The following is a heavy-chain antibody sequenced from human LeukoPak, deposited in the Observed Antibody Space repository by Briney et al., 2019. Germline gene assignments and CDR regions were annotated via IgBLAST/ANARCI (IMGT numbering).Heavy chain of an antibody. J-gene: IGHJ6*03. V-gene: IGHV4-34*01. CDR1: GGSFSGYY. D-gene: IGHD4-23*01. CDR2: INHSGST. CDR3: ATRSTPPYYYYYMDV. Sequence: SETLSLTCAVYGGSFSGYYWNWIRQPPGKGLEWIGEINHSGSTNYNPSLKSRVTISVDTSKNQFSLKLNSVTAADTAVYYCATRSTPPYYYYYMDVWGKGTTVTVSS.